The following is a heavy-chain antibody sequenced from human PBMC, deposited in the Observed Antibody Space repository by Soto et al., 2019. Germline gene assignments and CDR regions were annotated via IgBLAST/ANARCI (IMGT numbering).Heavy chain of an antibody. CDR1: GFTFNSYW. J-gene: IGHJ4*02. CDR2: IKPDGSEK. CDR3: ARHQVALVY. V-gene: IGHV3-7*01. Sequence: GGSLRLSCADSGFTFNSYWMSWVRQAPGKGLEWVANIKPDGSEKYYVDSVKGRFTISRDNAKNSLYLQMNSLRAEDTAVYYCARHQVALVYWGQGTLVTVSS.